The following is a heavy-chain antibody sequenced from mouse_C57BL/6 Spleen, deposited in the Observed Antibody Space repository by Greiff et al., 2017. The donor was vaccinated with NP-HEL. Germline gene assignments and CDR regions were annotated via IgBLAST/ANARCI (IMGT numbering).Heavy chain of an antibody. V-gene: IGHV5-6*01. CDR3: ARADRDEVSWFAY. Sequence: DVQLVESGGDLVKPGGSLKLSCAASGFTFSSYGMSWVRQTPDKRLEWVATISSGGSYTYYPDSVKGRFTISRDNAKNTLYLQMSSLKSEDTAMYYCARADRDEVSWFAYWGQGTLVTVSA. J-gene: IGHJ3*01. CDR1: GFTFSSYG. CDR2: ISSGGSYT.